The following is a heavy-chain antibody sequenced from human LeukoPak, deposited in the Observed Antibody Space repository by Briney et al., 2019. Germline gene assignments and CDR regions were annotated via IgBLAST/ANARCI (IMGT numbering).Heavy chain of an antibody. J-gene: IGHJ3*02. V-gene: IGHV3-48*01. CDR1: GFTFSGYD. D-gene: IGHD2-15*01. Sequence: PGGSLRLSCAASGFTFSGYDMNWVRQAPGKGLEWVSYISSSGSTIYYADSVKGRFTISRDNSKNTLYLQMNSLRAEDTAVYYCAKDEGYCSGGSCYLGAFDIWGQGTMVTVSS. CDR2: ISSSGSTI. CDR3: AKDEGYCSGGSCYLGAFDI.